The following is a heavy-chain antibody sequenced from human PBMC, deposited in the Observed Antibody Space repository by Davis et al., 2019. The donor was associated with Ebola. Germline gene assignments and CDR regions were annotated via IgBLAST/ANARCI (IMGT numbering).Heavy chain of an antibody. Sequence: SETLSLTCAVYGGSLSGYYWSWIRQPPGKGLEWIGEINHSGSTNYNPSLKSRVTISVDTSKNQFSLKLSSVTAADTAVYYCAREAATMYYFDYWGQGTLVTVSS. CDR3: AREAATMYYFDY. CDR1: GGSLSGYY. V-gene: IGHV4-34*01. CDR2: INHSGST. J-gene: IGHJ4*02. D-gene: IGHD3-10*02.